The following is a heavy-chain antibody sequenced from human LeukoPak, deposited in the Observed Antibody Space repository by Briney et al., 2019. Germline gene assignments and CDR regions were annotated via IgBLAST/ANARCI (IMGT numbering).Heavy chain of an antibody. D-gene: IGHD2-15*01. J-gene: IGHJ3*02. CDR2: IKQDGSEK. CDR1: GFTFSSYW. CDR3: ARDLEPHLWDIVVVVAATWAFDI. V-gene: IGHV3-7*01. Sequence: PGGSLRLSCAASGFTFSSYWMSWVRQAPGKGLEWVANIKQDGSEKYYVDSVKGRLTISRDNAKNSLYLQMNSLRAEDTAVYYCARDLEPHLWDIVVVVAATWAFDIWGQGTMVTVSS.